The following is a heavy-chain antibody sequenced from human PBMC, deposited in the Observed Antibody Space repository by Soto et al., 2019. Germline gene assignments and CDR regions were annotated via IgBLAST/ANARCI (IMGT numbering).Heavy chain of an antibody. CDR1: GGTFNNFA. CDR3: TTGFTGYGGNAFDV. CDR2: VIALFDRS. V-gene: IGHV1-69*06. J-gene: IGHJ3*01. D-gene: IGHD5-12*01. Sequence: GASVKVSCKASGGTFNNFALNWVRQAPGQGLEWVGEVIALFDRSNYAEKFQGRVAITADKSTHTAYLEMRSLRFDDTAVYFCTTGFTGYGGNAFDVLGQGTVVTVSS.